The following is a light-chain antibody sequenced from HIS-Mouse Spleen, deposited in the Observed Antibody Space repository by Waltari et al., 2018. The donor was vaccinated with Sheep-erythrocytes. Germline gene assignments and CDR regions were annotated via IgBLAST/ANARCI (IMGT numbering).Light chain of an antibody. CDR1: SGHSSYA. J-gene: IGLJ2*01. CDR3: QTWGTGIQV. CDR2: LNSDGSH. V-gene: IGLV4-69*01. Sequence: QLVLTQSPSASASLGAAVKLTCTRSSGHSSYAIAWHQQQPEKGPRYLMKLNSDGSHSKGGGLPDRFSGSSSGAERYLTISSLQSEDEADYYCQTWGTGIQVFGGGTKLTVL.